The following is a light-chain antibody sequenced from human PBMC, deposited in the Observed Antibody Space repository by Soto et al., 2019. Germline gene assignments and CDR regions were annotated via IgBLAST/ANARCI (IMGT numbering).Light chain of an antibody. Sequence: EIVMTQSPATLSVSPGERATLSCRASQSVSSDLAWYQQKPGQTPSLLIYAASTRATGIPARFSGSGSGTEFTLNISSLQSEDFVVYYCQQYHNWPRTFGQGTKVEI. CDR1: QSVSSD. J-gene: IGKJ1*01. CDR3: QQYHNWPRT. CDR2: AAS. V-gene: IGKV3-15*01.